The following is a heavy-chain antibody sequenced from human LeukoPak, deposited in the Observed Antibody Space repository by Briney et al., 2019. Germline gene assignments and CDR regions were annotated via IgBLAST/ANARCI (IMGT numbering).Heavy chain of an antibody. V-gene: IGHV3-11*01. D-gene: IGHD3-10*01. CDR1: GFTFSDYY. CDR3: AKDSDRWFAETSYDY. Sequence: PGGSLRLSCAASGFTFSDYYMSWIRQAPGKGLEWVSYISSSGSTIYYADSVKGRFTISRDNAKNSLYLQMNSLRAEDTALYYCAKDSDRWFAETSYDYWGQGTLVTVSS. J-gene: IGHJ4*02. CDR2: ISSSGSTI.